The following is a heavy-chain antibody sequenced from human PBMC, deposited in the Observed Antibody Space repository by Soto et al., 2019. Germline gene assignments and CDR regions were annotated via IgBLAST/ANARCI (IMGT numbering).Heavy chain of an antibody. D-gene: IGHD2-2*01. Sequence: SETLSLTCTVSGGSISSSSYYWGWIRQPPGKGLEWIGSIYYSGSTYYNPSLKSRVTISVDTSKNQFSLKLSSVTAADTAVYYCARQPISYCSSTSCQGRFDYWGQGTLVTVSS. CDR3: ARQPISYCSSTSCQGRFDY. J-gene: IGHJ4*02. CDR1: GGSISSSSYY. CDR2: IYYSGST. V-gene: IGHV4-39*01.